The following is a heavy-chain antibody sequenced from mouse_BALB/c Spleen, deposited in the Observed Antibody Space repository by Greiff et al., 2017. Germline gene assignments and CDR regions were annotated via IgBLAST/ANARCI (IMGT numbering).Heavy chain of an antibody. Sequence: EVKLMESGGGLVQPGGSRKLSCAASGFTFSSFGMHWVRQAPEKGLEWVAYISSGSSTIYYADTVKGRFTISRDNPKNTLFLQMTSLRSEDTAMYYCARDGYYHYYAMDYWGQGTSVTVSS. J-gene: IGHJ4*01. D-gene: IGHD2-3*01. V-gene: IGHV5-17*02. CDR2: ISSGSSTI. CDR1: GFTFSSFG. CDR3: ARDGYYHYYAMDY.